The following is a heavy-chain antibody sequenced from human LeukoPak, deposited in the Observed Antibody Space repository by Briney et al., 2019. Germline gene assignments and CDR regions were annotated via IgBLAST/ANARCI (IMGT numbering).Heavy chain of an antibody. Sequence: ASVRVSCKASGYTFTSYGITWVRQAPGQGLEWMGWISTYNGNTDYAQKLQGRVTMTTDTSTSTAYMELRSLRSDDTAVYYSARTYGDYDASYRYFDLWGRGTLVTVSS. D-gene: IGHD4-17*01. CDR2: ISTYNGNT. CDR3: ARTYGDYDASYRYFDL. J-gene: IGHJ2*01. CDR1: GYTFTSYG. V-gene: IGHV1-18*01.